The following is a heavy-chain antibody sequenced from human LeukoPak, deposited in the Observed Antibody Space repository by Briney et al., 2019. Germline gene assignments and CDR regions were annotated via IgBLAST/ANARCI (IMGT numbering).Heavy chain of an antibody. J-gene: IGHJ4*02. CDR1: GFTFSSYG. D-gene: IGHD6-13*01. CDR3: ARASSSWYYFDY. Sequence: PGGSLRLSCAASGFTFSSYGMNWVRQAPGKGLEWVSTISGSGGRTFYADSVKGRFTISRDNAKNSLYLQMNSLRAEDTAVYYCARASSSWYYFDYWGQGTLVTVSS. CDR2: ISGSGGRT. V-gene: IGHV3-21*01.